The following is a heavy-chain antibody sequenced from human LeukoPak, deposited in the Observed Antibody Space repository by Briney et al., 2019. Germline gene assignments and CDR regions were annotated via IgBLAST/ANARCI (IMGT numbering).Heavy chain of an antibody. CDR1: GFTFSSYW. D-gene: IGHD3-22*01. Sequence: GGSLRLSCAASGFTFSSYWMHWVRQAPGKGLVWVSRINSDGSSTTYGDSVKGRFTISRDNAKNTLYMYMHSLRAEDTAVYYCAREYYDSSGSPHFDYWGQGTLVTVSS. V-gene: IGHV3-74*01. CDR2: INSDGSST. CDR3: AREYYDSSGSPHFDY. J-gene: IGHJ4*02.